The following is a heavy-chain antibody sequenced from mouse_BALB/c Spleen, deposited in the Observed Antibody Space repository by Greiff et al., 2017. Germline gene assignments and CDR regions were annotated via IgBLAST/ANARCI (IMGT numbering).Heavy chain of an antibody. D-gene: IGHD2-14*01. Sequence: EVKLQESGGGLVQPGGSLKLSCAASGFTFSSYGMSWVRQTPDKRLELVATINSNGGSTYYPDSVKGRFTISRDNAKNTLYLQMSSLKSEDTAMYYCARDGGYRYDGYAMDYWGQGTSVTVSS. J-gene: IGHJ4*01. CDR1: GFTFSSYG. V-gene: IGHV5-6-3*01. CDR2: INSNGGST. CDR3: ARDGGYRYDGYAMDY.